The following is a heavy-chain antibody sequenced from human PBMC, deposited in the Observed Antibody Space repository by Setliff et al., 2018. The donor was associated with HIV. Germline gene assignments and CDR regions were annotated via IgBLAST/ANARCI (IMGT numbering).Heavy chain of an antibody. CDR3: ARLTTTYYYDSSAYYHPV. V-gene: IGHV4-34*01. CDR1: GGSFSGYY. D-gene: IGHD3-22*01. CDR2: INHSGST. J-gene: IGHJ4*02. Sequence: ETLSLTCAVYGGSFSGYYWSWIRQPPGKGLEWIGEINHSGSTNYNPPLKSRVTISVDTSKNQFSLKLSSVTAADTAVFYCARLTTTYYYDSSAYYHPVWGQGTLVTSPQ.